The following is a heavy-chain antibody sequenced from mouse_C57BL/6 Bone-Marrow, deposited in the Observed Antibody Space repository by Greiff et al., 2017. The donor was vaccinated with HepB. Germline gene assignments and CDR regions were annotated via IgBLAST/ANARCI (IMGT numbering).Heavy chain of an antibody. Sequence: VKLVESGPELVKPGASVKLSCKASGYTFTSYDINWVKQRPGQGLEWIGWIYPRDGSTKYNEKFKGKATLTVDTSSSTAYMELHSLTSEDSAVYFCARRGSNHYYYAMDYWGQGTSVTVSS. CDR1: GYTFTSYD. D-gene: IGHD1-1*01. CDR2: IYPRDGST. V-gene: IGHV1-85*01. CDR3: ARRGSNHYYYAMDY. J-gene: IGHJ4*01.